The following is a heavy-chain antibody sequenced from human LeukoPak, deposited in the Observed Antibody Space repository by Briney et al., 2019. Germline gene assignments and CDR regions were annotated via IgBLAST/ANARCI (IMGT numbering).Heavy chain of an antibody. V-gene: IGHV4-34*01. J-gene: IGHJ4*02. CDR3: ARVQRGYCSGGSCYSDY. D-gene: IGHD2-15*01. CDR1: GGSFSGYY. CDR2: INHSGST. Sequence: KTSETLSLTCAVYGGSFSGYYWSWIRQPPGKGLEWLGEINHSGSTNYNPSLKSRVTISVDTSKNQFSLKLSSVTAADTAVYYCARVQRGYCSGGSCYSDYWGQGTLVTVSS.